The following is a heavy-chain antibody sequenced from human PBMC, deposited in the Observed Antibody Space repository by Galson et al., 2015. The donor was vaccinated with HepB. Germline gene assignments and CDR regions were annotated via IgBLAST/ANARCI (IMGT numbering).Heavy chain of an antibody. J-gene: IGHJ6*02. V-gene: IGHV3-30*18. CDR2: ISYDGSNK. CDR3: AKDLRFNLYGMDV. D-gene: IGHD4-17*01. CDR1: GFTFSSYG. Sequence: SLRLSCAASGFTFSSYGMHWVRQAPGKGLEWVAVISYDGSNKYYADSVKGRFTISRDNSKNTLYLQMNSLRAEDTAVYYCAKDLRFNLYGMDVWGQGTTVTVSS.